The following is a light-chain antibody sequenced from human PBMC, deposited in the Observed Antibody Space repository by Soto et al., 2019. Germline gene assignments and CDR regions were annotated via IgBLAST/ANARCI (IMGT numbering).Light chain of an antibody. J-gene: IGLJ3*02. V-gene: IGLV1-40*01. CDR1: DSNLGAGYH. CDR2: TND. Sequence: QSVLTQPPSVSGALGQTVTISCTGTDSNLGAGYHVHWYQQFPGKAPKFLIYTNDRRTSGVPDRFSGSKSGTSASLVVTGVQADDEAVYYCQSYDRGVSAWVFGGGTKLTV. CDR3: QSYDRGVSAWV.